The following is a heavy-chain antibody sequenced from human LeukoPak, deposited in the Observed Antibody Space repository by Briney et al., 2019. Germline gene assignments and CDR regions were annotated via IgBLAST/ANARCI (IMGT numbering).Heavy chain of an antibody. CDR2: INHSGST. Sequence: SETLSLTCAVYGGSFSAYYWTWIRQPPGKGLEWIGEINHSGSTSYNPSLKSRVTISADTSKNQFSPNLRSVTAADTAVYYCARWLAAVPKMFDPWGQGTLVTVSS. D-gene: IGHD6-25*01. J-gene: IGHJ5*02. CDR1: GGSFSAYY. CDR3: ARWLAAVPKMFDP. V-gene: IGHV4-34*01.